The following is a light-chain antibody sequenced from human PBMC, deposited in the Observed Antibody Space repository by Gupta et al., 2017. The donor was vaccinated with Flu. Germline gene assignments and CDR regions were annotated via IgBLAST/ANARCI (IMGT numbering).Light chain of an antibody. V-gene: IGKV4-1*01. CDR3: QQYYSFPPT. CDR1: QSVLYRSNNNNY. Sequence: DIVMTQSPETLAVSLGESATINCKSSQSVLYRSNNNNYLAWYQQRPGQPPKLLFYWATTRESGVPDRFSGSESGTDFTLTISNLQAEDVAIYYCQQYYSFPPTFGRGTKVEIK. J-gene: IGKJ1*01. CDR2: WAT.